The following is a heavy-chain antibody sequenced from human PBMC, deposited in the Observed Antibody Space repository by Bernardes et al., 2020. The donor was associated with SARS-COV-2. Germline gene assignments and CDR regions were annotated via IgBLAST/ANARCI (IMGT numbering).Heavy chain of an antibody. CDR1: GGTFSSYA. D-gene: IGHD2-15*01. Sequence: SVKVSCKASGGTFSSYAISWVRQAPGQGLEWMGRIIPIFGTANYAQKFQGRVTITADESTSTAYMELSSLRSEDTAVYYCAREEWTYSTVVAQVPSYNWFDPWGQGTLVTVSS. CDR3: AREEWTYSTVVAQVPSYNWFDP. J-gene: IGHJ5*02. CDR2: IIPIFGTA. V-gene: IGHV1-69*13.